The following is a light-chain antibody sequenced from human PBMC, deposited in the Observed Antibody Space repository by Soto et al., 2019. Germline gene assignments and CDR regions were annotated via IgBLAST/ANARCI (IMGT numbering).Light chain of an antibody. J-gene: IGKJ4*01. Sequence: EIVLTQSPGTLSLSPGERATLSCRASQSVSSSYLAWYQQKPGQAPRLLIYGASSRATGIPDRFSGSGSGIDFTLTSSRLEPEDFAVYYCQQYGSSLVTFGGGTKVEIK. CDR1: QSVSSSY. CDR2: GAS. CDR3: QQYGSSLVT. V-gene: IGKV3-20*01.